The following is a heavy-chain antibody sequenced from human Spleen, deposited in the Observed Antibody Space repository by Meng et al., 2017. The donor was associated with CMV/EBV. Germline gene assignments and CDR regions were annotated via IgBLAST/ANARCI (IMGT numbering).Heavy chain of an antibody. CDR1: GYIFTSYA. CDR3: ARDREIYCSSASCPPNH. D-gene: IGHD2-2*01. CDR2: INTYNSNT. Sequence: ASVKVSCKSSGYIFTSYAISWVRQAPGQGLKWMGWINTYNSNTKYAQELQGRVTMTTDTSTSTGHMELRSLRSDDTAVYYCARDREIYCSSASCPPNHWGQGTLVTVSS. V-gene: IGHV1-18*01. J-gene: IGHJ5*02.